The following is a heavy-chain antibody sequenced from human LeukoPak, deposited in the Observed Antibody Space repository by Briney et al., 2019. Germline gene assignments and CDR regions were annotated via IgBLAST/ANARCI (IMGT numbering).Heavy chain of an antibody. Sequence: SETLSLTCTASGGSISSYYWSWIRQPPGKGLEWIGYIYYSGSTNYNPSLKSRVTISVDTSKNQFSLKLSSVTAADTAVYYCARGGEYSGYDFDYWGQGTLVTVSS. V-gene: IGHV4-59*01. CDR3: ARGGEYSGYDFDY. D-gene: IGHD5-12*01. CDR2: IYYSGST. J-gene: IGHJ4*02. CDR1: GGSISSYY.